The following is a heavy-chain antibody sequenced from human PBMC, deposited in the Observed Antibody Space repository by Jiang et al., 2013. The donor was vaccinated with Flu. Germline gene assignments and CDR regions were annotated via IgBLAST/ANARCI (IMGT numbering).Heavy chain of an antibody. Sequence: SGAEVKKPGSSVKVSCKASGGTFSSYTISWVRQAPGQGLEWMGRIIPILGIANYAQKFQGRVTITADKSTSTAYMELSSLRSEDTAVYYCARAGDQGVRANFDYWGQGTLVTVSS. J-gene: IGHJ4*02. D-gene: IGHD3-10*01. CDR1: GGTFSSYT. V-gene: IGHV1-69*04. CDR2: IIPILGIA. CDR3: ARAGDQGVRANFDY.